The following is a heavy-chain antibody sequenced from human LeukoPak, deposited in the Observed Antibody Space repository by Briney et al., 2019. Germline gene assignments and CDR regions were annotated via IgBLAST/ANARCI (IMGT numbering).Heavy chain of an antibody. J-gene: IGHJ5*02. CDR3: ARDRITGTPSPRPNWFDP. V-gene: IGHV3-21*01. D-gene: IGHD1-20*01. CDR1: GFTFSSYS. Sequence: GGSLRLSCAASGFTFSSYSMNWVRQAPGKGLEWVSSISSSSSYIYYADSVKGRFTISRDNAKNSLYLQMNSLRAEDTAVYHCARDRITGTPSPRPNWFDPWGQGTLVTVSS. CDR2: ISSSSSYI.